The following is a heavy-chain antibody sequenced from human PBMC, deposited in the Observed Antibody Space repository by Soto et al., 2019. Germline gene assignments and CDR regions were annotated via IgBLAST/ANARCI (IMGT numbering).Heavy chain of an antibody. V-gene: IGHV1-69*02. J-gene: IGHJ6*03. D-gene: IGHD5-18*01. CDR1: GGTFSSYT. Sequence: QVQLVQSGAEVKKPGSSVKVSCKASGGTFSSYTISWVRQAPGQGLEWRGRINPILGIANYAQKFQGRVTITADKSTSTAYMELSSLRSEDTAVYYCASLYSYRPYYMDVWGKGTTVTVSS. CDR3: ASLYSYRPYYMDV. CDR2: INPILGIA.